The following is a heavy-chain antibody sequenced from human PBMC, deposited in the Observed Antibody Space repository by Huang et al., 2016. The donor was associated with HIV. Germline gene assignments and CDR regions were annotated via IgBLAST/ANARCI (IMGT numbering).Heavy chain of an antibody. J-gene: IGHJ3*02. V-gene: IGHV3-30*01. Sequence: QVQLVAAGGGVVQPGRSLRLSCAASGFPFKNHAMHWVRQEPGKGLDWVAVISTDGRNNYYADSVKGRFTISRDSSKSTLFLHMTRLRAEDTAVYYCARAKDTWDAYDIWGQGTMVIVSS. CDR1: GFPFKNHA. CDR3: ARAKDTWDAYDI. D-gene: IGHD5-18*01. CDR2: ISTDGRNN.